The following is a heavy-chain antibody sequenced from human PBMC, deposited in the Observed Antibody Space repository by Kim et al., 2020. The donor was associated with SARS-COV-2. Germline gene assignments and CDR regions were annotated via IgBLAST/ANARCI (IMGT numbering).Heavy chain of an antibody. D-gene: IGHD4-17*01. J-gene: IGHJ6*02. CDR1: GGSISSSSYY. V-gene: IGHV4-39*01. CDR2: IYYSGST. CDR3: IYYGDFYYYGMDV. Sequence: SETLSLTCTVSGGSISSSSYYWGWIRQPPGKGLEWIGSIYYSGSTYYNPSLNSRVTISVDTSKNQFSLKLSSVTAADTAVYYCIYYGDFYYYGMDVRGQGTTVTVSS.